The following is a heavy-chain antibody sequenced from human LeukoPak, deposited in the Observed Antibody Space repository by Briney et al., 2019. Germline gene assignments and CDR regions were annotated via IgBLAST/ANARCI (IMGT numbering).Heavy chain of an antibody. D-gene: IGHD3-16*01. J-gene: IGHJ5*02. CDR3: ARDGGGVWFDP. Sequence: ASVKVSCKASGYTFTSYYMHWVRQAPGQGLEWMGIINPSGGSTSYAQKFQGRVTMTRDMSTSTVYMELSSLRSEDTAVYYCARDGGGVWFDPWGQGTLVTVSS. CDR1: GYTFTSYY. CDR2: INPSGGST. V-gene: IGHV1-46*01.